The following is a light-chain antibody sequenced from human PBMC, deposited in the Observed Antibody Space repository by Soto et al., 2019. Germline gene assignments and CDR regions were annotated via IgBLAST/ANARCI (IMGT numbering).Light chain of an antibody. CDR3: QQYDTWPPIT. J-gene: IGKJ5*01. Sequence: EIVMTQSPATLSVSPGESATLSCRASQSIRNYLAWYQQIPGQAPRLLSYGAEARATDVPDRFTGSGSGTVLALTISSLQPEDSGVYYCQQYDTWPPITFSRGTRLEIK. CDR1: QSIRNY. V-gene: IGKV3-15*01. CDR2: GAE.